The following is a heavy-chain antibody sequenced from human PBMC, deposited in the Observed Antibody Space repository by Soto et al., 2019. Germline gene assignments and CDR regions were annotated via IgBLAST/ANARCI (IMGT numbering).Heavy chain of an antibody. CDR3: AKDKEVDRYGYHFDY. D-gene: IGHD1-1*01. Sequence: GGSLRLSCAASGFTFSSYAMSWVRQAPCKWLEWVSAISGSGSSTYYADSVKGRFTISRDNSKNTLYLQMNSLRAEDTAVYYCAKDKEVDRYGYHFDYWGQATLVTVSS. J-gene: IGHJ4*02. CDR1: GFTFSSYA. CDR2: ISGSGSST. V-gene: IGHV3-23*01.